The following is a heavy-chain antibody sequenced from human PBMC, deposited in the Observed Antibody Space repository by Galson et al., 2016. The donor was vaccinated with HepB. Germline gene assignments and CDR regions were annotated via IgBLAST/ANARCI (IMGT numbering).Heavy chain of an antibody. CDR3: ARDLGKVGSGISTVYYYYGMDV. J-gene: IGHJ6*02. CDR1: GDSVSSNSAA. V-gene: IGHV6-1*01. CDR2: TYYRSKWYN. Sequence: CAISGDSVSSNSAAWNWIRQSPSRGLEWLGRTYYRSKWYNDYAVSVKGRITINPDTSKNQFSLQLNSVTPEDTAVYYCARDLGKVGSGISTVYYYYGMDVWGQGTTVTVSS. D-gene: IGHD3-10*01.